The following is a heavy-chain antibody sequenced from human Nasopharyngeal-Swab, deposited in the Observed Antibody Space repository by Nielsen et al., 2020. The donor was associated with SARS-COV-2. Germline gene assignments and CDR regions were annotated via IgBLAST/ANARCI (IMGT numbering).Heavy chain of an antibody. V-gene: IGHV3-9*01. CDR3: AKDRYRLNYYDSSLDAFDI. Sequence: LKISCAASGFTFDDYAMHWVRQAPGKGLEWVSGISWNSGRIGYADSVKGRFTISRDNAKNSLYLQMNSLRAEDTALYYCAKDRYRLNYYDSSLDAFDIWGQGTMVTVSS. CDR1: GFTFDDYA. CDR2: ISWNSGRI. J-gene: IGHJ3*02. D-gene: IGHD3-22*01.